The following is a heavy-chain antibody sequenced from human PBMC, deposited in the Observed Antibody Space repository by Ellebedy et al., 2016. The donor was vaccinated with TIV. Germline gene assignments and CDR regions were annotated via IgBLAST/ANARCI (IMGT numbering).Heavy chain of an antibody. J-gene: IGHJ5*02. Sequence: AASVKVSCKASGYTFTNYAMHWVRQAPGQRLEWMGWINAGNGNTKYSQNFQGRVTITRDTSATTAYIELSSLRSEDTAVYYCARDTDTAMATWGQGTLVTVSS. D-gene: IGHD5-18*01. V-gene: IGHV1-3*01. CDR3: ARDTDTAMAT. CDR1: GYTFTNYA. CDR2: INAGNGNT.